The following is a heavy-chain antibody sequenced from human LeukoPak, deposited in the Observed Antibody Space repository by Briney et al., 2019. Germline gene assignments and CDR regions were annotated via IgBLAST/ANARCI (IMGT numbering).Heavy chain of an antibody. Sequence: SETLSLTCTVSGGSISSYYWSWIRQPPGKGLEWIGSIFYSGSTDSNPSLKGRVAISVDASKNQFSLKLSSVTAADTAMYFCARHYDSSAYWYYFGYWGQGTLVTVSS. D-gene: IGHD3-22*01. CDR3: ARHYDSSAYWYYFGY. V-gene: IGHV4-59*08. J-gene: IGHJ4*02. CDR1: GGSISSYY. CDR2: IFYSGST.